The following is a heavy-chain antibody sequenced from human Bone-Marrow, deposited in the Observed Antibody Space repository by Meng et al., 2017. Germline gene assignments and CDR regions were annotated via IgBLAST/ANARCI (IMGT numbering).Heavy chain of an antibody. CDR3: ARDENISLGKLFGDY. CDR2: INPDTGDT. J-gene: IGHJ4*02. CDR1: GYTFTAYY. Sequence: ASVQVSCKPSGYTFTAYYIHWVRQAPGQGLEWMGHINPDTGDTLYAQKFQGRVSMTGDTSISTAYVELSGLRSDDTAVYYCARDENISLGKLFGDYWGQGTLVTVSS. V-gene: IGHV1-2*06. D-gene: IGHD1-20*01.